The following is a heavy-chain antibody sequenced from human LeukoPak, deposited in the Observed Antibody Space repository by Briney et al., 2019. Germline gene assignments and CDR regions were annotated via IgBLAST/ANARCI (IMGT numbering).Heavy chain of an antibody. D-gene: IGHD6-19*01. V-gene: IGHV1-3*01. CDR1: EYTCTSYA. CDR2: INAGNGNT. CDR3: ARARSRSGWYYFDY. Sequence: ASVKVSCKASEYTCTSYAMHWVRQAPGQRLEWMGWINAGNGNTKYSQKFQGRVTITRDTSASTAYMELSSLRSEDTAVYYCARARSRSGWYYFDYWGQGTLVTVSS. J-gene: IGHJ4*02.